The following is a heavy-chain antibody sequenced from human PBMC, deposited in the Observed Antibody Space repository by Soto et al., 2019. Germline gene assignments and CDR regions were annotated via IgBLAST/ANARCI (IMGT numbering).Heavy chain of an antibody. V-gene: IGHV1-46*01. J-gene: IGHJ6*01. D-gene: IGHD3-10*01. CDR2: INPKGGDA. CDR1: GFSFTTYY. CDR3: XXXXXXXXXXPGEWFYYXXXDV. Sequence: QVQLVQSGAEVKTPGASVEFSCKTSGFSFTTYYIHWVRQAPGQGLEWMGIINPKGGDARYAQKFQGRVTMTRDTSTSTXYMDLRGLTSQDTAXXXXXXXXXXXXXXPGEWFYYXXXDVWGQXX.